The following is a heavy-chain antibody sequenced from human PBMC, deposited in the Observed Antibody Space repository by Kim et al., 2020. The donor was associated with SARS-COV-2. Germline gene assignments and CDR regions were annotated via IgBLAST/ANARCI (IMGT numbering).Heavy chain of an antibody. CDR1: GDSFSGFY. Sequence: SETLSLTCTVSGDSFSGFYWSWVRQPPGKGLEWIAYVYYSGGTIYNPSFKSRATVSVDTSKKQFSLNLRSVTAADTAVYYCARDGPAMVVPPGMDAW. CDR3: ARDGPAMVVPPGMDA. J-gene: IGHJ6*01. V-gene: IGHV4-59*01. D-gene: IGHD2-2*01. CDR2: VYYSGGT.